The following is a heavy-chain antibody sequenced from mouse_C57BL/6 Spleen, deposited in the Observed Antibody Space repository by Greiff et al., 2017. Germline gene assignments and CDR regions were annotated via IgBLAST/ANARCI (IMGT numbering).Heavy chain of an antibody. CDR3: ARGTMITTALRDYFDY. Sequence: QVQLQQSGAELARPGASVKLSCKASGYTFTSYGISWVKQRTGQGLEWIGEIYPRSGNTYYNEKFKGKATLTADKSSSTAYMELRSLTSEDSAVYFCARGTMITTALRDYFDYWAQGTTLTVSS. CDR1: GYTFTSYG. V-gene: IGHV1-81*01. D-gene: IGHD1-2*01. J-gene: IGHJ2*01. CDR2: IYPRSGNT.